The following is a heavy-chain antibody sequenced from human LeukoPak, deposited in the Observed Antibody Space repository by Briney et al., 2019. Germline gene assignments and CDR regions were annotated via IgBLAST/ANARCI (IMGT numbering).Heavy chain of an antibody. D-gene: IGHD3-3*01. V-gene: IGHV4-61*02. CDR3: ARRATRITIFGVVLDAFDI. CDR1: GGSITSGSYY. Sequence: SQTLSLTCTVSGGSITSGSYYWSWIRQPAGKGLEWIGRIYASGSINYNPSVKSRVTISVDTSKNQFSLKLSSVTAADTAVYYCARRATRITIFGVVLDAFDIWGQGTMVTVSS. CDR2: IYASGSI. J-gene: IGHJ3*02.